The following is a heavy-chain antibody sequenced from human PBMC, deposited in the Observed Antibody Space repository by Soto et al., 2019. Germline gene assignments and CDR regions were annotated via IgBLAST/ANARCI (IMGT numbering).Heavy chain of an antibody. D-gene: IGHD5-12*01. CDR3: TRGASGYGNLDS. CDR2: VSVDGSVT. J-gene: IGHJ4*02. CDR1: VFTFSSHW. V-gene: IGHV3-74*01. Sequence: PGGSLRLSCVASVFTFSSHWMHWVRLAPGKCLVWFSRVSVDGSVTXXADSVEGRXTISRYNSKNTXYLQMXSLRDEDTAXYFCTRGASGYGNLDSWGQGTLVTVSS.